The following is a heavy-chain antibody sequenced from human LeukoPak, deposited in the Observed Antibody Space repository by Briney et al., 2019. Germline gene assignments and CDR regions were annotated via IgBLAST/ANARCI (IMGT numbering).Heavy chain of an antibody. CDR3: ARDGPYSSGWYDY. CDR1: GFTFSSYS. V-gene: IGHV3-21*01. J-gene: IGHJ4*02. Sequence: PGGSLRLSCAASGFTFSSYSMNWVRQAPGKGLEGVSSISSSSSYIYYADSVKGRFTISRDNAKNSLYLQMNSLRAEDTAVYYCARDGPYSSGWYDYWGQGTLVTVSS. D-gene: IGHD6-19*01. CDR2: ISSSSSYI.